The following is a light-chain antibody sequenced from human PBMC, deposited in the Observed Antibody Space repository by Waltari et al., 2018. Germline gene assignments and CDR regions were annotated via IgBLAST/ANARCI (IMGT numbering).Light chain of an antibody. CDR3: SSQSSDSVVL. V-gene: IGLV2-14*03. J-gene: IGLJ2*01. CDR1: SIDVVGYIS. Sequence: QSALPQPASVSGLPGRSITISSTGTSIDVVGYISVSWYQHHPGQAPKVIIYDVSNRPSGVSDRFSGSKSGNTASLTISGLQAEDEADYYCSSQSSDSVVLFGGGTKLTVL. CDR2: DVS.